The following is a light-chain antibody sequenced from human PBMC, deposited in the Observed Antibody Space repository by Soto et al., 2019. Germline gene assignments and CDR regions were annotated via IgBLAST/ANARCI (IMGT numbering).Light chain of an antibody. CDR3: STYVGSNNLV. CDR2: EVS. Sequence: QSVLTQPPSASGSPGQSVTISCTGTSSDVGGYNYVSWYQQHPGKAPKFMIYEVSKRPSGVPDRFSDSKSGNTASLTVSGLQAEDEADYYCSTYVGSNNLVFGGGTKLTVL. CDR1: SSDVGGYNY. V-gene: IGLV2-8*01. J-gene: IGLJ2*01.